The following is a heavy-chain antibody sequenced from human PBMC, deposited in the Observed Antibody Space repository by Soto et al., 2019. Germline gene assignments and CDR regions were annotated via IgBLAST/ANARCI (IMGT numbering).Heavy chain of an antibody. CDR1: AGSFSHYY. J-gene: IGHJ4*02. V-gene: IGHV4-34*01. D-gene: IGHD3-22*01. Sequence: SETLSLTCAVYAGSFSHYYWNWIRQSPGKGLEWIGKIKHSGSSNYNPSLRSRVSISVDMSKNQFSLRVTSVTAADTAVYYCARRSFNSSVSVLTDPFDYWGQGTLVTVSS. CDR3: ARRSFNSSVSVLTDPFDY. CDR2: IKHSGSS.